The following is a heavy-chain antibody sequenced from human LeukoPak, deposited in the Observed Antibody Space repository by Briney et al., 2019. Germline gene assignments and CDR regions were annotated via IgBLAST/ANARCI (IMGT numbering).Heavy chain of an antibody. CDR3: ARVDTAMVIIY. J-gene: IGHJ4*02. Sequence: SGTLSLTCVVSGDSIRNDYWWNWVRQPPGKGLEWIGEIYHSGSTNYNPSLKSRVSISVDKSKNQFSLKLTSVTAADTAMYYCARVDTAMVIIYWGQGTLVTVSS. CDR2: IYHSGST. D-gene: IGHD5-18*01. CDR1: GDSIRNDYW. V-gene: IGHV4-4*02.